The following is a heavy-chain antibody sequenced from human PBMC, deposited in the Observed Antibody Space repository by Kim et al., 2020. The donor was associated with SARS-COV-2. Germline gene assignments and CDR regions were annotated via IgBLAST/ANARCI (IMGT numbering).Heavy chain of an antibody. J-gene: IGHJ4*02. D-gene: IGHD6-19*01. V-gene: IGHV3-23*01. CDR1: GFTFSSYA. CDR3: AKGPARLEAEAVAGAHFDY. CDR2: ISGSGGST. Sequence: GGSLRLSCAASGFTFSSYAMSWVRQAPGKGLEWVSAISGSGGSTYYADSVKGRFTISRDNSKNTLYLQMNSLRAEDTAVYYCAKGPARLEAEAVAGAHFDYWGQGTLVTVSS.